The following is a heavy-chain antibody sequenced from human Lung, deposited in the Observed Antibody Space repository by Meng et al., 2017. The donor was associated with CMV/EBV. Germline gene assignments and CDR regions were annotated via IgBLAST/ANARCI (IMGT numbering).Heavy chain of an antibody. Sequence: GGSXRLXCAASGFXFSSYGMQWVRQAPGKGLEWVAFIRYDGSNKYYVDSVKGRFTISRDNSKNMLYLQMNSLRVADTAVYYCAKDDSAYFDFRSGYSTPPDYXGQGXLVTVSS. D-gene: IGHD3-3*01. CDR2: IRYDGSNK. J-gene: IGHJ4*02. CDR1: GFXFSSYG. CDR3: AKDDSAYFDFRSGYSTPPDY. V-gene: IGHV3-30*02.